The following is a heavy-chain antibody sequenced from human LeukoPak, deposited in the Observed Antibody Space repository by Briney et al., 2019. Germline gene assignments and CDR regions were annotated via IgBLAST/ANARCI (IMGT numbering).Heavy chain of an antibody. CDR1: GFTFSDYY. V-gene: IGHV3-11*04. Sequence: PGGSLRLSCAASGFTFSDYYMNWIRQAPGKGLEWISYISSGGSIIHYADSVKGRFTISRDNAKNSLYLQMNSLRAEDTAVYYCARFQGGAVAGIDYWGQGTLVTVSS. CDR2: ISSGGSII. J-gene: IGHJ4*02. D-gene: IGHD6-19*01. CDR3: ARFQGGAVAGIDY.